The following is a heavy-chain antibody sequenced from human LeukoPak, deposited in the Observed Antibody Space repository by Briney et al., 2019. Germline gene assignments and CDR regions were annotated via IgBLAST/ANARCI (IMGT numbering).Heavy chain of an antibody. CDR3: ARKYCSGGSCYRRFDP. J-gene: IGHJ5*02. V-gene: IGHV1-18*01. Sequence: ASVKVSFKASGYTFTSYGITWVRQAPGQGLEWMGWISAYNGNTDYAQKFQGRVTMTTDTSTSTAYMELRSLRSDDTAVYYCARKYCSGGSCYRRFDPWGQGTLVTVSS. D-gene: IGHD2-15*01. CDR1: GYTFTSYG. CDR2: ISAYNGNT.